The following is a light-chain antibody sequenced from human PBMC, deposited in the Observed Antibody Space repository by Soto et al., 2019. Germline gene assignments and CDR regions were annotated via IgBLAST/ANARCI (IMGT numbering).Light chain of an antibody. J-gene: IGKJ1*01. Sequence: IVMTQSPATVSASPGERVTLSCRASQSVSGNVAWYQQKPGQPPRLLVYGASTTATDIPARFFGSGSETDFPFTSPSLNLEIFVLFSCNNFNTWPRTFGQGPRWKSN. V-gene: IGKV3-15*01. CDR1: QSVSGN. CDR3: NNFNTWPRT. CDR2: GAS.